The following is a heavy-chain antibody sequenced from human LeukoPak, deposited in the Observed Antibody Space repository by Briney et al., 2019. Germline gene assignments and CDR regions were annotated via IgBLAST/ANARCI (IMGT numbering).Heavy chain of an antibody. CDR3: ANDVGFWSDYSYFDY. J-gene: IGHJ4*02. CDR1: GFTLSSHR. D-gene: IGHD3-3*01. V-gene: IGHV3-21*06. CDR2: ISSRSSFK. Sequence: GGSLRLSCAASGFTLSSHRMDWVRQAPGKGLEWVSSISSRSSFKDYADSVKGRFTISGDDAKNLLYLQMNSLRAEDTAVYFGANDVGFWSDYSYFDYWGQGTQVTVSS.